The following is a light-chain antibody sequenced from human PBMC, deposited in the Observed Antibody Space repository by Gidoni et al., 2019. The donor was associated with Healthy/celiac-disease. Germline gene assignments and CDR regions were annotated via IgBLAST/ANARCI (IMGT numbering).Light chain of an antibody. CDR1: QGISSY. V-gene: IGKV1-9*01. J-gene: IGKJ3*01. CDR3: QQLNSYHST. CDR2: AAS. Sequence: DIQLTQSPSFLSASVGDRVTITCRASQGISSYLAWYQQKPGKAPKLPIYAASTVQSGVPSRFSGSGSGTEFTLTISSLQPEDFATYYCQQLNSYHSTFGPGTKVDIK.